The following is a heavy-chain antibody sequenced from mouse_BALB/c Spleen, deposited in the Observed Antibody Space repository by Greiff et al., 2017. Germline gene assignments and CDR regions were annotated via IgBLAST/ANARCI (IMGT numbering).Heavy chain of an antibody. J-gene: IGHJ1*01. CDR3: TRREPSYWYFDV. Sequence: QVQLQQPGAELVRPGASVKLSCKASGYTFTSYWINWVKQRPGQGLEWIGNIYPSDSYTNYNQKFKDKATLTVDKSSSTAYMQLSSPTSEDSAVYCCTRREPSYWYFDVWGEGTTVTVSS. CDR1: GYTFTSYW. D-gene: IGHD2-10*02. V-gene: IGHV1-69*02. CDR2: IYPSDSYT.